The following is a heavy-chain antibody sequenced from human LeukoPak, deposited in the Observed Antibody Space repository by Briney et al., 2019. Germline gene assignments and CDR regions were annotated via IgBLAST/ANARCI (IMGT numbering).Heavy chain of an antibody. CDR1: GYSISSGYS. D-gene: IGHD6-6*01. V-gene: IGHV4-38-2*02. CDR2: VNHTGGI. CDR3: ARQYTFDI. Sequence: SETLSLTCTVSGYSISSGYSWSWIRQSPEKGLEWIGEVNHTGGITYTPSLKSRVTIAKDTSKNQFSLQLTSVTAADTAVYYCARQYTFDIWGRGTVVSVSS. J-gene: IGHJ3*02.